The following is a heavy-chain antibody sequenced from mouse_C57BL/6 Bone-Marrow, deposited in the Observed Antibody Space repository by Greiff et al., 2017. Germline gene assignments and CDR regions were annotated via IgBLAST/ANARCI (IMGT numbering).Heavy chain of an antibody. CDR3: ARIYYGNCLDY. J-gene: IGHJ2*01. CDR1: GYSFTGYY. CDR2: INPSTGGT. Sequence: VHVKQSGPELVKPGASVKISCKASGYSFTGYYMNWVKQSPEKSLEWIGEINPSTGGTTYNQKFKAKATLTVDTSSSTAYMQLKSLTSEDSAVYYCARIYYGNCLDYWGQGTTLTVSS. V-gene: IGHV1-42*01. D-gene: IGHD2-1*01.